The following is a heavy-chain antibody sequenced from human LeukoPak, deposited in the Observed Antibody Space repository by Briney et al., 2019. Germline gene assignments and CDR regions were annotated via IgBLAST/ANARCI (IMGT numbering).Heavy chain of an antibody. J-gene: IGHJ4*02. CDR2: ITGSGGST. CDR3: AKDKGDFWSGHHY. D-gene: IGHD3-3*01. Sequence: GGSLRLSCAASGFTFSNYAMSWVRQAPGKGLEWVSSITGSGGSTYYADSVKGRFTISRDNSKNTLYLQMSSLKAEDTAVYYCAKDKGDFWSGHHYWGQGTLVTVSS. V-gene: IGHV3-23*01. CDR1: GFTFSNYA.